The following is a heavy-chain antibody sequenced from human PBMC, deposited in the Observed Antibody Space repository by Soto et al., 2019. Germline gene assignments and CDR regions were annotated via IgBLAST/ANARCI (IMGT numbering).Heavy chain of an antibody. CDR1: GFTVSSKY. Sequence: GGSLRLSCAASGFTVSSKYMTWVRQAPGKGLEWVSLIQSGGTTYYADSVKGRFTISRDTSENTLHLQMDSLRVEDTAVYYCARDVDESDTEYDFWSGYPNWFDPWGQGTPVTGAS. V-gene: IGHV3-66*01. J-gene: IGHJ5*02. CDR3: ARDVDESDTEYDFWSGYPNWFDP. D-gene: IGHD3-3*01. CDR2: IQSGGTT.